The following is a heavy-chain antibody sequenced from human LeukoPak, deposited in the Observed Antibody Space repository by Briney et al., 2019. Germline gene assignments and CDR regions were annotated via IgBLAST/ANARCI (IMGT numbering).Heavy chain of an antibody. CDR2: IVVGSGNT. CDR1: GFTFTSSA. Sequence: GASVKVSCKASGFTFTSSAMQWVRQARGQRLEWIGWIVVGSGNTNYAQKFQERVTITRDMSTSTAYMELSSLRSGDTAVYYCAAGDLVRGVPVDYWGQGTLVTVSS. CDR3: AAGDLVRGVPVDY. V-gene: IGHV1-58*02. J-gene: IGHJ4*02. D-gene: IGHD3-10*01.